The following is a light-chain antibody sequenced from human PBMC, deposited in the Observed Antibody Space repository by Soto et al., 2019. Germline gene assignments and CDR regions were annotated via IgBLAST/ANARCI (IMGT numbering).Light chain of an antibody. CDR2: DAS. V-gene: IGKV3-11*01. CDR1: QRLSDY. J-gene: IGKJ2*01. Sequence: EIVLTQSPATLSLSPGERATLSCRASQRLSDYLAWYQQKPGQAPRLLIYDASHRATGIPARFSGSGFGTDFTLTISSRETEDFAVYYCQQRSDWPYTFGQGTKLEMK. CDR3: QQRSDWPYT.